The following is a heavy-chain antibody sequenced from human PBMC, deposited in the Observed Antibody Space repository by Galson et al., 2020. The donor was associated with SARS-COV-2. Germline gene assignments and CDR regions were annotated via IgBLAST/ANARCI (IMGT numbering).Heavy chain of an antibody. CDR2: ISVDKT. D-gene: IGHD3-10*01. J-gene: IGHJ4*02. CDR1: GYTFSTYG. Sequence: ASVKVSCKASGYTFSTYGISWVRQAPGQGPEWMEWISVDKTDYAQKFQGRVIMTTDTSTSTAYMELRNLRSDDTAVYYCARVVRVVIVSATDFDYWGQGTLVTVSS. V-gene: IGHV1-18*01. CDR3: ARVVRVVIVSATDFDY.